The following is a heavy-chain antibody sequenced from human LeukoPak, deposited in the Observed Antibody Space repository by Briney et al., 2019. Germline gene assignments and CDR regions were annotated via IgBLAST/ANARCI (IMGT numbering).Heavy chain of an antibody. Sequence: GASVKVSCKASGYTFTSYDINWVRQAPGQGLEWMGWMNPNSGNTGYAQNFQGTVTMTRDTSINTAYMELSSLRSEDTAVYYCARSRSATNSHFDFWGQGTLVTVSS. D-gene: IGHD1-26*01. CDR2: MNPNSGNT. CDR3: ARSRSATNSHFDF. J-gene: IGHJ4*02. V-gene: IGHV1-8*01. CDR1: GYTFTSYD.